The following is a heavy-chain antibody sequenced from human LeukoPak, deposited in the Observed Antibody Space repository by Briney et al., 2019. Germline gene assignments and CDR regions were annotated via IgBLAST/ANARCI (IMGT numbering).Heavy chain of an antibody. CDR1: GGSFSDYY. Sequence: PSETLSLTCAVYGGSFSDYYWTWIRQAPGKGLEWIGEINHSGSTNYNPSLKSRVTISVDTSKNQFSLKLSSVTAADTAVYYCAKSNGYGLIDIWGQGTMVTVSS. CDR2: INHSGST. J-gene: IGHJ3*02. D-gene: IGHD3-22*01. V-gene: IGHV4-34*01. CDR3: AKSNGYGLIDI.